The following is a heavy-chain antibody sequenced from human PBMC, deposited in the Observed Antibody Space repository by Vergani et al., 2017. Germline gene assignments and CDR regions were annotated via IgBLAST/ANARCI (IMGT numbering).Heavy chain of an antibody. CDR1: GFTFSSHA. Sequence: EVQLLQSEGAVVQPGGSLRLSCVASGFTFSSHAMSWVRQGHGQGLEWVSSIKNTGDSTHYADSVKGRFTISRDNSKNTLYLQMNSLRAEDTAVYYCARENRGDIVLMVYATSDAFDIWGQGTMVTVSS. CDR2: IKNTGDST. V-gene: IGHV3-23*01. J-gene: IGHJ3*02. CDR3: ARENRGDIVLMVYATSDAFDI. D-gene: IGHD2-8*01.